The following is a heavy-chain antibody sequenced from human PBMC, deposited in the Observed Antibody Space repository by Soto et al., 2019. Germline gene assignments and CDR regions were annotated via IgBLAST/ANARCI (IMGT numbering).Heavy chain of an antibody. V-gene: IGHV3-23*01. J-gene: IGHJ5*02. CDR1: GFIFSTTD. CDR3: AKNSGWFNT. D-gene: IGHD3-10*01. CDR2: IEGSGATT. Sequence: EFQVSQSGGNLAQPGGSLRLSCAASGFIFSTTDMSWVRQAPGKGLEWVSTIEGSGATTYYADSVKGRFTISRDNSKNAVYLHMDSLTADDTAGYYCAKNSGWFNTWGQGTLVTVSS.